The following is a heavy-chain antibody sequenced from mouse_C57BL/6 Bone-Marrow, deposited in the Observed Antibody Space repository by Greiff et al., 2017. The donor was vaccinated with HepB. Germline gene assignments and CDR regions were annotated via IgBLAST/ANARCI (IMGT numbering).Heavy chain of an antibody. J-gene: IGHJ2*01. CDR3: ARESLLYYFDY. CDR1: GFTFSSYA. CDR2: ISDGGSYT. Sequence: EVNVVESGGGLVKPGGPLKLSCAASGFTFSSYAMSWVRQTPEKRLEWVATISDGGSYTYYPDNVKGRFTISRDNAKNNLYLQMSHLKSEDTAMYYCARESLLYYFDYWGQGTTLTVSS. V-gene: IGHV5-4*01.